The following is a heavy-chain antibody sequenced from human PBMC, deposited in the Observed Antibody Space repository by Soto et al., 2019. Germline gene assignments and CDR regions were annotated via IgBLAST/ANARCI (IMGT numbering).Heavy chain of an antibody. D-gene: IGHD6-13*01. V-gene: IGHV1-3*01. CDR2: INAGNGDL. CDR1: GYTLSNYA. CDR3: ARDGEGRAAAGMVS. J-gene: IGHJ5*02. Sequence: QVQLVQSGAEVKKPGASVNLSCKASGYTLSNYALHWVRQAPGQRLEWMGWINAGNGDLKYSPKFQGRVSITRDTSANPAYMELSSLRFEVTAIYSCARDGEGRAAAGMVSWGQGTLVTVSS.